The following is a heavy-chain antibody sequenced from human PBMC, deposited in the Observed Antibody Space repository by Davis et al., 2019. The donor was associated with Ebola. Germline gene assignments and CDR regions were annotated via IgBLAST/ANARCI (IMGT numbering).Heavy chain of an antibody. D-gene: IGHD4-11*01. Sequence: MPSETLSLTCAVYGGSFSGYYWSWIRQPPGKGLEWIGEINHSGSTNYNPSLKSRVTISVDTSKNQFSLKLSSVTAADTAVYYCARETTVTTSGYYGMDVWGQGTTVTVSS. CDR1: GGSFSGYY. CDR3: ARETTVTTSGYYGMDV. J-gene: IGHJ6*02. V-gene: IGHV4-34*01. CDR2: INHSGST.